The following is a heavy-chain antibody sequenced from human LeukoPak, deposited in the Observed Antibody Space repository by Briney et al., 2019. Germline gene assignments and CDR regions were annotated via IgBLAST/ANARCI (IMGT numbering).Heavy chain of an antibody. CDR3: ATGCRYSSSCTDFDY. Sequence: GASVKVSCKASGYTFTSYYMHWVRQAPGQGLEWMGGFDPEDGDTIYAQKFQGRVTMTEDTSTDTAYMELSSLRSEDTAVYYCATGCRYSSSCTDFDYWGQGTLVTVSS. V-gene: IGHV1-24*01. CDR1: GYTFTSYY. D-gene: IGHD6-13*01. J-gene: IGHJ4*02. CDR2: FDPEDGDT.